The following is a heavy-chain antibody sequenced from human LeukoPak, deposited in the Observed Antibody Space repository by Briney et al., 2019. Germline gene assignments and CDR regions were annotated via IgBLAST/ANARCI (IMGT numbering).Heavy chain of an antibody. CDR1: GGSFSGYY. D-gene: IGHD2-2*01. CDR3: ARDCCSSTSCYLDY. Sequence: SETLSLTCAVYGGSFSGYYWSWIRQPPGKGLEWIGEINHSGSTNYNPSLKSRVTISVDTSKNQFSLKLSSVTAADTAVYYCARDCCSSTSCYLDYWGQGTLVTASS. J-gene: IGHJ4*02. CDR2: INHSGST. V-gene: IGHV4-34*09.